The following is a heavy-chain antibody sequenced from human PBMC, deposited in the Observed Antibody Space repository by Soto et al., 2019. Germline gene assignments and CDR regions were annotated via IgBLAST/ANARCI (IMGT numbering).Heavy chain of an antibody. J-gene: IGHJ4*02. Sequence: SETLSLTCSVSGHSMTTNGYYCGWLREPPGKGLQWIGNVYWTGSTFSHPSLTSRVFISVDTSKNEFSLRLTSVTAADTAVYYCARSHYTYGLLIDYWGPGTLVTVSS. V-gene: IGHV4-39*01. CDR2: VYWTGST. CDR1: GHSMTTNGYY. D-gene: IGHD2-8*01. CDR3: ARSHYTYGLLIDY.